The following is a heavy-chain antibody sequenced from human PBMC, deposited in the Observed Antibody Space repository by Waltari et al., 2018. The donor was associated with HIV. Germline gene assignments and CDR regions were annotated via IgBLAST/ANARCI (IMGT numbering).Heavy chain of an antibody. V-gene: IGHV3-7*04. CDR3: ARGGFYGSGSKVN. CDR1: GFTFSSYW. J-gene: IGHJ4*02. D-gene: IGHD3-10*01. Sequence: EVQLVESGGGLVQPGGSLRLSCAASGFTFSSYWMSWVRQAPGEGVEWVANKKQEGREKYYVDSVNGRFTISRDNAENSLYLQMNSLRAEDTAVYYCARGGFYGSGSKVNWGQGTLVTVSS. CDR2: KKQEGREK.